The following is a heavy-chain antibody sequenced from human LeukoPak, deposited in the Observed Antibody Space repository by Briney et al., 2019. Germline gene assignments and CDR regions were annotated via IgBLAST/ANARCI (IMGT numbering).Heavy chain of an antibody. D-gene: IGHD6-13*01. CDR1: GFTFSSYA. CDR2: ISYDGSNK. Sequence: GGSLRLSCAASGFTFSSYAMHWVRQAPGKGLEWVAVISYDGSNKYYADSVKGRFTISRDNSKNTLYLQMNSLRAEDTAVYYCAKDRASSSHFDYWGQGTLVTVSS. J-gene: IGHJ4*02. CDR3: AKDRASSSHFDY. V-gene: IGHV3-30*04.